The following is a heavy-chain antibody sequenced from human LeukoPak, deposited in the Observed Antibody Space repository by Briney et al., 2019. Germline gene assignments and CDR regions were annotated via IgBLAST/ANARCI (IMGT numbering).Heavy chain of an antibody. CDR1: GGSISSSNW. V-gene: IGHV4-4*02. CDR2: IYHSGST. D-gene: IGHD5-24*01. CDR3: ANFRDGYNYGAFDI. Sequence: SETLSLTCAVSGGSISSSNWWSWVRQSPGKGLEWIGEIYHSGSTNYNPSLKSRITISVDTSKNQFSLKLSSVTAADTAVYYCANFRDGYNYGAFDIWGQGTMVTVSS. J-gene: IGHJ3*02.